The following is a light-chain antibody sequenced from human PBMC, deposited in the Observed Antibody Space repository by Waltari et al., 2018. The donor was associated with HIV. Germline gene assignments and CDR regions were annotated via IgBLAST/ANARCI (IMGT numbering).Light chain of an antibody. V-gene: IGLV2-23*02. Sequence: QSALTQPASVSGSPGQSVTVSCTGSSRDVGYYDYVSWFQQHPNNAPKLILYDVDKRPSGVSARFSGYRAGNTASRTISGHQPDDEADYYCCSYAVEKYLFGSGTKVTVL. CDR3: CSYAVEKYL. CDR1: SRDVGYYDY. CDR2: DVD. J-gene: IGLJ1*01.